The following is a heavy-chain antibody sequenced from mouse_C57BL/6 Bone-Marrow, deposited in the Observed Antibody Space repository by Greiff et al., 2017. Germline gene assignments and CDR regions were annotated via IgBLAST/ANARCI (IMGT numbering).Heavy chain of an antibody. CDR1: GFSLSTFGMG. J-gene: IGHJ3*01. D-gene: IGHD1-1*01. V-gene: IGHV8-8*01. CDR2: IWWDDDK. CDR3: ARIAEVVATPAWFAY. Sequence: QVTLQESGPGILQPSQTLSLTCSFSGFSLSTFGMGVGWIRQPSGKGLEWLAHIWWDDDKYYNPALKSRLTISKDTSKNQVFLKIASVDTADTATYFCARIAEVVATPAWFAYWGQGTLVTVSA.